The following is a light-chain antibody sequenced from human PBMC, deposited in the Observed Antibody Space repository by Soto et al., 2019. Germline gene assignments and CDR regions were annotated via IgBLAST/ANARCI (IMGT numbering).Light chain of an antibody. V-gene: IGKV3-11*01. J-gene: IGKJ1*01. CDR3: QQRSNWPPT. CDR1: QSVSSY. CDR2: DAS. Sequence: EIVLTQSPATLSLSLGERATLSCRASQSVSSYLAWYQQKPCQAPRLLIYDASNRATGIPARFSGSGSGTDFTLTISSLEPEDFAVYYCQQRSNWPPTFGQGTKVEIK.